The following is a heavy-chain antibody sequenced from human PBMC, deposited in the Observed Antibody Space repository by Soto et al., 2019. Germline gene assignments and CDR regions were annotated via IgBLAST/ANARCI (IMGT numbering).Heavy chain of an antibody. CDR1: GYSFTDHY. D-gene: IGHD3-3*01. V-gene: IGHV1-2*04. Sequence: ASVKVSCKASGYSFTDHYIHWVRQAPGHGLEWLGWINPKTGDTTFAQTFRGWVTITRDTSITTVYMELTRLKPDDTAVYYCTRDSLSVLPRHDLSHSSLGEPSSVVDVSGQGTTVTV. J-gene: IGHJ6*02. CDR2: INPKTGDT. CDR3: TRDSLSVLPRHDLSHSSLGEPSSVVDV.